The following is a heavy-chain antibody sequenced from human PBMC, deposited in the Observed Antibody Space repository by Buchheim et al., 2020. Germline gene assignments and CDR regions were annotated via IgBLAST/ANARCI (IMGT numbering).Heavy chain of an antibody. D-gene: IGHD7-27*01. Sequence: EVQLLESGGGLVQPGGSLRLSCAASGFTFSTYAMSWVRQAPGKGLEWVSGIGGVGTGANTYYTDSVKGRFTISRASSTNPLYLQMNSLRADDTAVYYCAKGSPIALGILDYWGQGTL. J-gene: IGHJ4*02. CDR3: AKGSPIALGILDY. CDR1: GFTFSTYA. CDR2: IGGVGTGANT. V-gene: IGHV3-23*01.